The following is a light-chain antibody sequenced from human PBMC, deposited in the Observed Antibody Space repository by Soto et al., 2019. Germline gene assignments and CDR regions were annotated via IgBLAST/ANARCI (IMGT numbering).Light chain of an antibody. CDR1: QTVDSNY. Sequence: EIVLTQSPGTLSLSPGNRATLSCRASQTVDSNYLAWYQQKPGQAPRLLMYGTSSRATGFPDRFSGSGSGTDFTLTISRLEPDDFAVYYCQQYGGSPTFGQGTKVDIK. J-gene: IGKJ1*01. CDR3: QQYGGSPT. CDR2: GTS. V-gene: IGKV3-20*01.